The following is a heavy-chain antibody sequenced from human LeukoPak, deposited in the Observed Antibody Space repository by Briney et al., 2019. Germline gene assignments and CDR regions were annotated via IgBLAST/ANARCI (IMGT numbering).Heavy chain of an antibody. J-gene: IGHJ6*03. V-gene: IGHV1-8*03. D-gene: IGHD3-3*01. CDR2: MNPNSGTT. CDR3: ASGERGDQFFWSGYLGVDYYDYYMGV. Sequence: GASVKVSWKASGYTFTSYDINWVRHATGQGLEWMGWMNPNSGTTGYAQKFQCRVTITRNSSISTAYIELSSLRSEDTAVYYSASGERGDQFFWSGYLGVDYYDYYMGVWGKGTTVTVSS. CDR1: GYTFTSYD.